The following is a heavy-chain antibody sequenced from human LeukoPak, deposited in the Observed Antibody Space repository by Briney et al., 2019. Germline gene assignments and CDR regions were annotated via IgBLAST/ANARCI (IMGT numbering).Heavy chain of an antibody. V-gene: IGHV3-15*01. CDR2: IKTKTDGGTT. J-gene: IGHJ4*02. CDR1: GFTFNNAW. Sequence: GGSLRLSCAASGFTFNNAWMSWVRQAPGKGLEWVGRIKTKTDGGTTDYAAPVKDRFTISRDDSKNSLYLQMNSLKTEDTAVYYYTASYYDSSGYRVWGQGTLVTVSS. D-gene: IGHD3-22*01. CDR3: TASYYDSSGYRV.